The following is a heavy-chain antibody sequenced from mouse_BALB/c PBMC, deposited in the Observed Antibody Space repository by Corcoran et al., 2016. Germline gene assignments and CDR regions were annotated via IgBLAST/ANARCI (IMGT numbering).Heavy chain of an antibody. D-gene: IGHD2-1*01. CDR1: GYTFTTAG. J-gene: IGHJ1*01. Sequence: QIQLVQSGPELKKPGETVRISCKASGYTFTTAGMQWVQKMPGKGLKWIGWINTHSGVPKYAEDFKGRFAFSFETSASTAYLQISNLKNEDTATYFCARGYGNYPYWYFDVWGAGTTVTVSS. CDR2: INTHSGVP. CDR3: ARGYGNYPYWYFDV. V-gene: IGHV9-4*02.